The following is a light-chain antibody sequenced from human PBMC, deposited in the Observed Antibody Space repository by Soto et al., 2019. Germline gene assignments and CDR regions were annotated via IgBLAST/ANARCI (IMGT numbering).Light chain of an antibody. J-gene: IGLJ3*02. CDR3: SSDGGSNDWSWV. Sequence: QSALTQPPSASGSPGQSVTISCTGTSSDVGGYNYVSWYQQHPGKAPKLMIYEVSKRPSGVPDRFSGSKSCNTASLTVSGVQGEDEEDYYCSSDGGSNDWSWVFGRGTKVTVL. V-gene: IGLV2-8*01. CDR1: SSDVGGYNY. CDR2: EVS.